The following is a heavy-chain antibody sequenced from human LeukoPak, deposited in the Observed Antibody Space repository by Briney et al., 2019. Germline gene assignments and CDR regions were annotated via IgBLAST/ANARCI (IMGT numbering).Heavy chain of an antibody. J-gene: IGHJ4*02. CDR2: MNPNSGGT. Sequence: ASVKVSCKASGYTFTDFYMHWVRQAPGQGLEWMGWMNPNSGGTDYVQKFQGRVTMTRDTSMKTAYIGLSSLRSDDTAVYYCVRIAVTSGRYYFDYWGQGTLVTVSS. D-gene: IGHD6-19*01. CDR1: GYTFTDFY. V-gene: IGHV1-2*02. CDR3: VRIAVTSGRYYFDY.